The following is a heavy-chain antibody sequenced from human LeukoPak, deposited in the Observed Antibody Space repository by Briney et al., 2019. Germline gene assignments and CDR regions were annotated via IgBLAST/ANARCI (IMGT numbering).Heavy chain of an antibody. J-gene: IGHJ4*02. D-gene: IGHD4-17*01. V-gene: IGHV3-30-3*01. Sequence: GRSLRLSCAASGFTFSSYAMHWVRQAPGKGLEWVAVISYDGSNKYYADSVKGRFTISRDNSKNTLYLQMNSLRAEDTAVYYCARGSATVTTVLDYWGQGTLVTVSS. CDR3: ARGSATVTTVLDY. CDR2: ISYDGSNK. CDR1: GFTFSSYA.